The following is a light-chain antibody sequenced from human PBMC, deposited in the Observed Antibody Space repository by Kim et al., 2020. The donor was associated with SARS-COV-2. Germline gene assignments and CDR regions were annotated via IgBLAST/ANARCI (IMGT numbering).Light chain of an antibody. Sequence: YTYVSWYQQHPNKAPKLMIYDVTKRPSGVSNRFSGSKSGNTASLTISGLQAEDEADYYCAPYTTRSTWVFGGGTQLTVL. CDR3: APYTTRSTWV. J-gene: IGLJ3*02. CDR1: YTY. CDR2: DVT. V-gene: IGLV2-14*03.